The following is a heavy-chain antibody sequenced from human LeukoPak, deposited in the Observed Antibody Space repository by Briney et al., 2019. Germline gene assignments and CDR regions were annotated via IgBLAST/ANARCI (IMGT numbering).Heavy chain of an antibody. J-gene: IGHJ5*02. CDR3: ARDTSEGDYAWWFDP. V-gene: IGHV1-46*01. CDR2: INPRGTAT. D-gene: IGHD3-16*01. CDR1: GYSFTSHY. Sequence: ASVKVSCTASGYSFTSHYMHWVRQAPGQGLEWMGLINPRGTATRYAESFQGRLTLTRDLSTSTDYMELSSLRSDDTAVYFCARDTSEGDYAWWFDPWGQGTLVTVAS.